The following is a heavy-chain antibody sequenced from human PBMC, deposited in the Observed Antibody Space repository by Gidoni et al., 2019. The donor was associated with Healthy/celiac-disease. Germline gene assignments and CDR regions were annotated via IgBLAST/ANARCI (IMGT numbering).Heavy chain of an antibody. Sequence: QVQLVPSGAEEQKPGSSVQVSCKASGGTFSSYALSWVRQAPGQGLEWMGGIIPIFGTANYAQKFQGRVTITADESTSTAYMELSSLRSEDTAVYYCASGDSSGYYYPVYYGMDVWGQGTTVTVSS. CDR1: GGTFSSYA. J-gene: IGHJ6*02. D-gene: IGHD3-22*01. V-gene: IGHV1-69*01. CDR2: IIPIFGTA. CDR3: ASGDSSGYYYPVYYGMDV.